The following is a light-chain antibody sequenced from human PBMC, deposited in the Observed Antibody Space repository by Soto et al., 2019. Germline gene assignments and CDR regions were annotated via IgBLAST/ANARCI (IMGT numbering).Light chain of an antibody. CDR1: QSVSNN. CDR2: AAS. CDR3: QQYGGSPFT. J-gene: IGKJ3*01. V-gene: IGKV3-20*01. Sequence: LTQSPSTLSLSAGERVTITCRASQSVSNNLAWFQQKPGKTPRLLMYAASSWATGIPDRFSGSGSGTRFTLTISRLEPEDFAVYYCQQYGGSPFTFGPGTKVEI.